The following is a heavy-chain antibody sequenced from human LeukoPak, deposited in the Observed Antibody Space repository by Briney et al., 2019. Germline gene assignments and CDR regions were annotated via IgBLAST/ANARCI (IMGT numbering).Heavy chain of an antibody. V-gene: IGHV4-59*08. Sequence: SETLSLTCTVSGGSINNYYWSWIRQPPGKGLEWIGYIFYSGSTNYNPSLKSRVTMSVGTSKDQFSLKLSSVTAADTAVYYCARHFRPDSSGWYGLDYWGQGTLVTVSS. CDR2: IFYSGST. J-gene: IGHJ4*02. CDR3: ARHFRPDSSGWYGLDY. CDR1: GGSINNYY. D-gene: IGHD6-19*01.